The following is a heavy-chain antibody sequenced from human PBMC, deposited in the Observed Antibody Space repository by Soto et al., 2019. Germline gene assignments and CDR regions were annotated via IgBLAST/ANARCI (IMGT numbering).Heavy chain of an antibody. Sequence: SETLSLTCTVSVGSMRNSFWTWIRQPPGKGLEWIGYIHYSGTTSFFPSYNPSLRSRVTISEDTSKNQFSLKLLSVTTADTAVYFCAAGEASSRNLAPYYLDFWGQGTLVTVSS. CDR2: IHYSGTT. D-gene: IGHD6-13*01. CDR1: VGSMRNSF. V-gene: IGHV4-59*01. CDR3: AAGEASSRNLAPYYLDF. J-gene: IGHJ4*02.